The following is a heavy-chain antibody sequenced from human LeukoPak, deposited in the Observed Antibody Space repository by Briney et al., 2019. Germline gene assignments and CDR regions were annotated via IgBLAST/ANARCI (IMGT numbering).Heavy chain of an antibody. Sequence: PGGSLRLSCAASGFTFSSYWMSWVRQAPGKGLEWVANIKRDGSEKYYVDSVKGRFTISRDNAKNSLYLQMNSQRAEDTAVYYCARELYYYDSSGYYDYWGQGTLVTVSS. J-gene: IGHJ4*02. CDR2: IKRDGSEK. CDR3: ARELYYYDSSGYYDY. CDR1: GFTFSSYW. D-gene: IGHD3-22*01. V-gene: IGHV3-7*01.